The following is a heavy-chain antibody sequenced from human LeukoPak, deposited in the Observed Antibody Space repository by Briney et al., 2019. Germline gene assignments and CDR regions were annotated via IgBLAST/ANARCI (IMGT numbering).Heavy chain of an antibody. CDR1: GGSISSYY. Sequence: SETLSLTCTVSGGSISSYYWSWIRQPPGKGLEWIGYIYYSGSTNYNPSLKSRVTISVDTSKNQFSLKLSSVTAADTAVYYCARAVGATSFDYWGQGTLVTVSS. J-gene: IGHJ4*02. D-gene: IGHD1-26*01. CDR3: ARAVGATSFDY. CDR2: IYYSGST. V-gene: IGHV4-59*08.